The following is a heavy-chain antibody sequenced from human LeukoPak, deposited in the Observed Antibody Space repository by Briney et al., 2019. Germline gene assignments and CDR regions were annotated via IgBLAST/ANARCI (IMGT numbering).Heavy chain of an antibody. J-gene: IGHJ5*02. Sequence: SETLSLTCTVSGGSISSYYWNWIRQPPGKGLEWIGYVYYSGSTNYNPSLKSRVSISVDTSKNQFSLKLSSVTAADTAVYYCARAFLPESTVTTRYNWFDPWGQGTLVTVSS. CDR2: VYYSGST. V-gene: IGHV4-59*12. D-gene: IGHD4-17*01. CDR3: ARAFLPESTVTTRYNWFDP. CDR1: GGSISSYY.